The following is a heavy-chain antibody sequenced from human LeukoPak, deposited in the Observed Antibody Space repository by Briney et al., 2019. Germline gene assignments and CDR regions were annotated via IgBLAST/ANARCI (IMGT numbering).Heavy chain of an antibody. D-gene: IGHD6-13*01. J-gene: IGHJ4*02. CDR2: IYYSGST. CDR1: GGSISSSSYY. V-gene: IGHV4-39*01. CDR3: ARHRIAAAEPFDY. Sequence: PSETLSLTCTVSGGSISSSSYYWGWIRQPPGKGLEWIGSIYYSGSTYYNPSLKSRVTISVDTSKNQFSLKLSSVTAADTAVYYCARHRIAAAEPFDYWGQGTLVTVSS.